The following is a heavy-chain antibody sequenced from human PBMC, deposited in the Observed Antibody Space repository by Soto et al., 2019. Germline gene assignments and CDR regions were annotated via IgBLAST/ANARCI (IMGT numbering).Heavy chain of an antibody. D-gene: IGHD4-17*01. Sequence: QVQLVQSGAEVKKPGASVKVSCKASGYTFTSYDINWVRQATGQGLEWMGWMNPNSGNTGYAQKFQGRVTMTRNTSISTAYLELSSLRSEGTAVYYCARRRTVTYNWFDPWGQGTLVTVSS. CDR2: MNPNSGNT. V-gene: IGHV1-8*01. J-gene: IGHJ5*02. CDR1: GYTFTSYD. CDR3: ARRRTVTYNWFDP.